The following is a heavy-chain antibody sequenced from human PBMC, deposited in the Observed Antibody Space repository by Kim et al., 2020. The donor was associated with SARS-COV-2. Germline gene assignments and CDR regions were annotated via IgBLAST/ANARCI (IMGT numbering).Heavy chain of an antibody. D-gene: IGHD4-17*01. Sequence: AASLTGRFPISRDTSKNTLYLQMNILRAEDTAVYYCAKVRTTVTTNFDYWGQGTLVTVSS. CDR3: AKVRTTVTTNFDY. V-gene: IGHV3-23*01. J-gene: IGHJ4*02.